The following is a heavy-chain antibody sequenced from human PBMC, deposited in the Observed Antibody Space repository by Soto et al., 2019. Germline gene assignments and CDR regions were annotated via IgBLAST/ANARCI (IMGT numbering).Heavy chain of an antibody. CDR3: AHSSNYYGSGSYARVRFDP. CDR2: IYWDDDK. Sequence: QITLKESGPTLVKPTQTLTLTCTFSGFSLSTSGVGVGWIRQPPGKALEWLALIYWDDDKRYSPSLKSRLTITKDTSKNQVVLTMTNMDPVDTATYYCAHSSNYYGSGSYARVRFDPWGQGTLVTVSS. J-gene: IGHJ5*02. V-gene: IGHV2-5*02. CDR1: GFSLSTSGVG. D-gene: IGHD3-10*01.